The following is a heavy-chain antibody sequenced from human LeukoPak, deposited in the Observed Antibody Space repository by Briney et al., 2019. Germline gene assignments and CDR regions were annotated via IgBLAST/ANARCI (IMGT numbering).Heavy chain of an antibody. Sequence: ASVKVSCKASGGTFSSYAISWVRQAPGQGLEWMGGIIPIFGTANYAQKLQGRVTITAGKSTSTAYMELSSLRSEDTAVYYCARDSSTKYNWNDLLQRDYYYGMDVWGKGTTVTVSS. CDR3: ARDSSTKYNWNDLLQRDYYYGMDV. J-gene: IGHJ6*04. V-gene: IGHV1-69*06. CDR1: GGTFSSYA. CDR2: IIPIFGTA. D-gene: IGHD1-1*01.